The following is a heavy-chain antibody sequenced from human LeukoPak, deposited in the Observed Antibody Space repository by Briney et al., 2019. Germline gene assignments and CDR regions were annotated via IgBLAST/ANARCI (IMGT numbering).Heavy chain of an antibody. Sequence: GGSLRLSCVASGLNFDDSAMHWVRQAPGKGLEWVSAVSGSGSSTNYADSVKGRFTISRDNSQNTLYLQMNSLRAEDTAIYYCAKHDSGSYAYWGQGALVTVSS. CDR3: AKHDSGSYAY. V-gene: IGHV3-23*01. CDR1: GLNFDDSA. J-gene: IGHJ4*02. CDR2: VSGSGSST. D-gene: IGHD3-10*01.